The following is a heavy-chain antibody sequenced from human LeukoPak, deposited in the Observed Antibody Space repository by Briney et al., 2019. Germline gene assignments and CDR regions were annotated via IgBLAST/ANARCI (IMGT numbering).Heavy chain of an antibody. CDR1: GFTFSSYW. Sequence: GGSLRLSCAASGFTFSSYWMHWVRQAPGKGLVWVSRINSDGSSTSYADSVKGRFTISRDNAKNTLYLQMNSLRAEDAAVYYCARYLSWGYHDYWGQGTLVTVSS. D-gene: IGHD7-27*01. CDR3: ARYLSWGYHDY. V-gene: IGHV3-74*01. J-gene: IGHJ4*02. CDR2: INSDGSST.